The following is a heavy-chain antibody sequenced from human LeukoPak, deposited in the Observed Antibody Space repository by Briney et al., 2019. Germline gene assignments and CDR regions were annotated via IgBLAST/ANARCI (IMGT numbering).Heavy chain of an antibody. CDR3: VRARAGGLDY. CDR1: GFTFRHYA. V-gene: IGHV3-30*04. Sequence: ERSLRLSCAASGFTFRHYAVHWVRQAPGRGLEWVAVLSFDGAHKYYAESVKGRFTISRDDSNNTLFLQMDSLRIEDTALYYCVRARAGGLDYWGQGTLVTVSS. CDR2: LSFDGAHK. J-gene: IGHJ4*02. D-gene: IGHD3-16*01.